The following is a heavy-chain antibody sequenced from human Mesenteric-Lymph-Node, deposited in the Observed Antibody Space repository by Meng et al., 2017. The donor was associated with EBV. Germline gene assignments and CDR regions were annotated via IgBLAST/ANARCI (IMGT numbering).Heavy chain of an antibody. CDR3: AKDPASGVARGVTFDY. CDR1: GFTFSSYA. J-gene: IGHJ4*02. Sequence: EVQLLEPGGGLVQPGGSLILCCAASGFTFSSYAMSWVRQAPGKGLEWVSAISGGGDSTSYADSVKGRFTISRDNSKNTLYLQMNSLRAEDSAVYFCAKDPASGVARGVTFDYWGQGPLVTVAS. D-gene: IGHD3-10*01. CDR2: ISGGGDST. V-gene: IGHV3-23*01.